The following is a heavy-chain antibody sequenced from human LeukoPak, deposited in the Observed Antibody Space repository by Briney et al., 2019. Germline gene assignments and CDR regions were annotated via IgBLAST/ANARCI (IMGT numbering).Heavy chain of an antibody. CDR3: TTYTSGYSSR. V-gene: IGHV3-15*01. CDR2: IKSNADDGTV. CDR1: GFSFTNAW. Sequence: GGSLRLSCADSGFSFTNAWMCWVRQAPGKGLEWVGRIKSNADDGTVGSAAPVKGRFTISRDDSKNTLYHQMNSLKIEDTAIYYCTTYTSGYSSRWGRGTLVTVSS. D-gene: IGHD5-12*01. J-gene: IGHJ1*01.